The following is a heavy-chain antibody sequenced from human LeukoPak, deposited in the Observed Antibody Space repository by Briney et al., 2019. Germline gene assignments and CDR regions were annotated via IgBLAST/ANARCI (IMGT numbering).Heavy chain of an antibody. CDR3: AAGAQLPIDY. CDR2: FDLEDGER. D-gene: IGHD1-1*01. J-gene: IGHJ4*02. V-gene: IGHV1-24*01. Sequence: GASVKVSCNVSGYTLTELSMHWVRQAPGKGLEWMGGFDLEDGERVYAQKLQGRLTMTEDTSTDTAYMELSSLRSEDTATHYCAAGAQLPIDYWGQGTLVTVSS. CDR1: GYTLTELS.